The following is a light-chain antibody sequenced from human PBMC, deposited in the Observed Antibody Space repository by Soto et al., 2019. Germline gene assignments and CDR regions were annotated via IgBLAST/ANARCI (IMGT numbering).Light chain of an antibody. CDR1: QSVGQSVTTN. V-gene: IGKV3-15*01. CDR3: QQYNNWPLMYT. CDR2: GAS. Sequence: EIVMMQFPATLSVSPGERVTLSCRASQSVGQSVTTNLAWYQQKPGQAPRLLIYGASTRATGIPARFSGSGSGTEFTLTISSLQSEDFAVYYCQQYNNWPLMYTFGQGTKLEIK. J-gene: IGKJ2*01.